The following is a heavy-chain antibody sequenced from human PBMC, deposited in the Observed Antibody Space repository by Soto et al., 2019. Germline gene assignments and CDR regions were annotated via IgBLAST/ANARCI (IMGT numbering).Heavy chain of an antibody. CDR1: GFTFSTYW. CDR3: TRDIGGRGGY. CDR2: INEDGSTI. D-gene: IGHD3-16*01. J-gene: IGHJ4*02. V-gene: IGHV3-74*01. Sequence: EVQLVESGGGLVQPGGSLRLSCAASGFTFSTYWMHWVRQAPGKGLVWVSRINEDGSTINYADSVKGRFTISRDNAKNRLYLEVNSRRAGDPAVYYFTRDIGGRGGYWGQGTLVTVSS.